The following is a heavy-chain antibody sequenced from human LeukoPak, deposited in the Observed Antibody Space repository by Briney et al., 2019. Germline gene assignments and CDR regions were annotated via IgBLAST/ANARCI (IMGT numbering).Heavy chain of an antibody. Sequence: PGGSLRLSCAASGYTFSSYAMSWVRQAPGKGLEWVSAISGSGGSTYYADSVKGRFTISRDNSKTTLYLQMNSRRAEDTAVYYCAKGGYYDSSGYYFLDYWGQGTLVTVSS. D-gene: IGHD3-22*01. CDR2: ISGSGGST. V-gene: IGHV3-23*01. CDR3: AKGGYYDSSGYYFLDY. CDR1: GYTFSSYA. J-gene: IGHJ4*02.